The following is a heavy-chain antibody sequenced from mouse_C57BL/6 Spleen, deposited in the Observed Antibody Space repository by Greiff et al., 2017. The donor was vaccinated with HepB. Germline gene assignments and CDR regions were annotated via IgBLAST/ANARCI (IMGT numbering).Heavy chain of an antibody. V-gene: IGHV5-4*03. CDR3: ARGGSNYLFDY. CDR2: ISDGGSYT. Sequence: EVNLVESGGGLVKPGGSLKLSCAASGFTFSSYAMSWVRQTPEKRLEWVATISDGGSYTYYPDNVKGRFTISRDNAKNNLYLQMSHLKSEDTAMYYCARGGSNYLFDYWGQGTTLTVSS. J-gene: IGHJ2*01. D-gene: IGHD2-5*01. CDR1: GFTFSSYA.